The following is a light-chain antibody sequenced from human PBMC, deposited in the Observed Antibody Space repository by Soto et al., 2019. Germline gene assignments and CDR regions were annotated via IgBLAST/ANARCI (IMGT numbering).Light chain of an antibody. CDR3: QQRANLLT. CDR1: QSVSNY. CDR2: DAS. J-gene: IGKJ4*01. V-gene: IGKV3-11*01. Sequence: EIVLTQFPATLSLSPGERATLSCRASQSVSNYLAWYQQKPGQAPRLLVFDASSRATGTPARFSGSGSGTDFTLTISSLEPEDFAIYYCQQRANLLTFGGGTKVEIK.